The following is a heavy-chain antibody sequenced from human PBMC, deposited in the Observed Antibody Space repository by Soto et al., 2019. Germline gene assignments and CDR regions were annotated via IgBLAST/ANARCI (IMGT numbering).Heavy chain of an antibody. CDR3: ARFTWGRDHYYGIDV. J-gene: IGHJ6*02. CDR2: INPNTSAT. CDR1: GYTFTGYG. V-gene: IGHV1-2*02. Sequence: ASVKVSCKASGYTFTGYGIKWLRQAPGQGLEWMGWINPNTSATNYAQKFQGRVTMTRDTSSGAAYMELTSLRPDDTALYYCARFTWGRDHYYGIDVWGQGTTVTVSS. D-gene: IGHD1-26*01.